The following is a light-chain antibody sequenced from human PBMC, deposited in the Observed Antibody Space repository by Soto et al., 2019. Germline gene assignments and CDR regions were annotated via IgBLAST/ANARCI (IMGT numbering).Light chain of an antibody. CDR3: NSYTGNDNVL. Sequence: QSVLTQPPSASGSPGQSVTISCSGTSSDVGGYNFVSWFQQHPGKAPKLMIYEVSKRPSGVPDRFSGSKSGNTASLTVSGLQADDEADYYRNSYTGNDNVLFGGGTKLTVL. J-gene: IGLJ2*01. CDR1: SSDVGGYNF. CDR2: EVS. V-gene: IGLV2-8*01.